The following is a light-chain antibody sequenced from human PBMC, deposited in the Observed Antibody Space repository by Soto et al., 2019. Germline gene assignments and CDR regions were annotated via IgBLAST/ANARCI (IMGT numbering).Light chain of an antibody. V-gene: IGKV3-15*01. J-gene: IGKJ5*01. CDR2: DTS. CDR1: QSVSSK. CDR3: QQYSNWPPIT. Sequence: QAPAKRSGFPGEKATLTSKASQSVSSKLAWYQQKPGQAPRLLIYDTSTRATGIPARFSGSGSGTEFTLTISSLQSEDFAVYYCQQYSNWPPITFGQGTRLEIK.